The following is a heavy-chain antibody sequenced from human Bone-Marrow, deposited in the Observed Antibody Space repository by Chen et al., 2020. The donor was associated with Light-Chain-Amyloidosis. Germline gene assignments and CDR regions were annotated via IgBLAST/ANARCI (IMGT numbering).Heavy chain of an antibody. CDR1: GFTFNNYW. J-gene: IGHJ3*01. CDR2: INIDGTTT. Sequence: EVLLVESGGGLVQTGGSLRLSCAASGFTFNNYWMHWVRQAPGMGLVWVARINIDGTTTNYAGSVKGRFTISRDNARNTLDLQMNSLTAEDTATYYCVRDESNAFDFWGQGTMVTVSS. CDR3: VRDESNAFDF. V-gene: IGHV3-74*01.